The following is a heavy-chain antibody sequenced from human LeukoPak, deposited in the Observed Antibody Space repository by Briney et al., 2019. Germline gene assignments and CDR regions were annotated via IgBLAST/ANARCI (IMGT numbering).Heavy chain of an antibody. CDR1: GFIFSNYV. V-gene: IGHV3-30*03. CDR2: SLYDGTKE. D-gene: IGHD6-13*01. J-gene: IGHJ4*02. Sequence: QPGKSLRLSCTASGFIFSNYVMHWVRQAPGKGLEWVALSLYDGTKEYYADSVKGRFTISRDNAKNSLYLQMNSLRAEDTAVYYCARRSSSPPAGEVYYFDYWGQGTLVTVSS. CDR3: ARRSSSPPAGEVYYFDY.